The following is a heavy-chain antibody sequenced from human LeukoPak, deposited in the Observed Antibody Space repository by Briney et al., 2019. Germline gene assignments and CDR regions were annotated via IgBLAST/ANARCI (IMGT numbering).Heavy chain of an antibody. V-gene: IGHV3-48*04. CDR2: ISSSSSTI. J-gene: IGHJ4*02. Sequence: GGSLRLSCAASGFTFSSYSMNWVRQAPGKGLEWVSYISSSSSTIYYADPVKGRFTVSRDNSRNTLYLQMHSLRVEDTAVYYCARDYPADYWGQGTLVTVSS. CDR3: ARDYPADY. CDR1: GFTFSSYS.